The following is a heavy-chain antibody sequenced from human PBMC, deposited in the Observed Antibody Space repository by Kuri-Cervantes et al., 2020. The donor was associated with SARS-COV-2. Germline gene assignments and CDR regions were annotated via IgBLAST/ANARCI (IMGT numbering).Heavy chain of an antibody. Sequence: SETLSLTCTVSGGSISSYYWSWIRQPPGKGLEWIGYIYYSGSTNYNPSLKSRVTISVDTPKNQFSLKLSSVTAADTAVYYCARQSPDQYSGSSQWFDPWGQGTLVTVSS. CDR3: ARQSPDQYSGSSQWFDP. D-gene: IGHD1-26*01. J-gene: IGHJ5*02. V-gene: IGHV4-59*01. CDR2: IYYSGST. CDR1: GGSISSYY.